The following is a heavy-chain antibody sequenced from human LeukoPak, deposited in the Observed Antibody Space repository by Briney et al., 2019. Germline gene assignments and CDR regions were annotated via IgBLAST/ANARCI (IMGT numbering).Heavy chain of an antibody. Sequence: GGSLRLSCVASGFTFSSYEMNWVRQAPGKGLEWVSYISSSAGTKYYADSVKGRITISRDNAKNSLYLQMSSLRAEDTAVYYCARAYYGSGNYHFDYWGQGTLVTVSS. D-gene: IGHD3-10*01. CDR2: ISSSAGTK. CDR3: ARAYYGSGNYHFDY. J-gene: IGHJ4*02. CDR1: GFTFSSYE. V-gene: IGHV3-48*03.